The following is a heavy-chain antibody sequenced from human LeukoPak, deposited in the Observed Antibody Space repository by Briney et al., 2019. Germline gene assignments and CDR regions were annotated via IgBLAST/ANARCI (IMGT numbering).Heavy chain of an antibody. CDR2: IIPIFGTA. D-gene: IGHD6-13*01. CDR1: GGTFSSYA. J-gene: IGHJ4*02. Sequence: SVKVSSKASGGTFSSYAISWVRQAPGQGLEWMGRIIPIFGTANYAQKFQGRVTITTDESTSTAYMELSSLRSEDTAVYYCARDRIAAAGDFDYWGQGTLVTVSS. V-gene: IGHV1-69*05. CDR3: ARDRIAAAGDFDY.